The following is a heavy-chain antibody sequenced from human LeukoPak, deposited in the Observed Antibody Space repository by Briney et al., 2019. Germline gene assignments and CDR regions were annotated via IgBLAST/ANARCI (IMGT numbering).Heavy chain of an antibody. CDR2: INPNSGGT. V-gene: IGHV1-2*02. D-gene: IGHD3-3*01. J-gene: IGHJ6*02. Sequence: ASVKVSCKASGYTFTGYYMHWVRQAPGQGLEWMGWINPNSGGTNYAQTFQGRVTMTRDTSISTAYMELSRLRSDDTAVYYCAIEPRITIFGVVHAYYGMDVWGQGTTVTVSS. CDR1: GYTFTGYY. CDR3: AIEPRITIFGVVHAYYGMDV.